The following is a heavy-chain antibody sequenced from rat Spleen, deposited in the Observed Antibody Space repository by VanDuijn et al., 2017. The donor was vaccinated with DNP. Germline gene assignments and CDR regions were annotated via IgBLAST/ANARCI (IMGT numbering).Heavy chain of an antibody. CDR1: GFTFSTAW. D-gene: IGHD1-11*01. CDR3: AWRINYGGYGDY. J-gene: IGHJ2*01. Sequence: EVQVLESGGGLVQPGNSLKLSCATSGFTFSTAWMHWYRQFLEKRLEWVARIKAKSNNYASDYTESVRGRFTISRDDSNSSIYLQMNNLKEEDTAIYYCAWRINYGGYGDYWGQGVMVTVSS. V-gene: IGHV6-6*01. CDR2: IKAKSNNYAS.